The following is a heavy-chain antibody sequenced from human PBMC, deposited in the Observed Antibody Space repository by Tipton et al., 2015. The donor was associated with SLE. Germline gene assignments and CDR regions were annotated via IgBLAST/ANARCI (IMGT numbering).Heavy chain of an antibody. CDR3: VLWAYGNY. V-gene: IGHV3-30*02. Sequence: GSLRLSCAASGFTVSSYGMHWVRQAPGKGLEWVAFIRYDGSNKYYADSVKGRFTISRDNAQNSLYLQMSSLRVEDTAVYYCVLWAYGNYWGQGTLVTVSS. J-gene: IGHJ4*02. CDR1: GFTVSSYG. CDR2: IRYDGSNK. D-gene: IGHD2/OR15-2a*01.